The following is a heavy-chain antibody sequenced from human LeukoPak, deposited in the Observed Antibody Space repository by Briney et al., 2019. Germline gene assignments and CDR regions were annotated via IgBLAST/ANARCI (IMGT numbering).Heavy chain of an antibody. CDR1: GYTFTTYE. J-gene: IGHJ4*02. D-gene: IGHD6-13*01. V-gene: IGHV1-8*02. CDR3: ARLHSIAAAGSDY. CDR2: MNPNSGNT. Sequence: ASVKVSCKASGYTFTTYEIHWVRQAPGQGLEWMGWMNPNSGNTAYVQKFQGRVTMTRDMSTSTVYMELSSLRSEDTAVYYCARLHSIAAAGSDYWGQGTLVTVSS.